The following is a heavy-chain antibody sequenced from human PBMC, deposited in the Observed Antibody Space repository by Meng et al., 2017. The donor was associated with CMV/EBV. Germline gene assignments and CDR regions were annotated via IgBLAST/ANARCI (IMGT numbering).Heavy chain of an antibody. J-gene: IGHJ5*02. CDR1: YA. V-gene: IGHV3-23*01. CDR2: ISGSGGST. D-gene: IGHD2-15*01. CDR3: AKDPRLGYCSGGSCSGGWFDP. Sequence: YAMRWVRQAPGKGLEWVSAISGSGGSTYYADSVKGRFTISRDNSKNTLYLQMNSLRAEDTAVYYCAKDPRLGYCSGGSCSGGWFDPWGQGTLVTVSS.